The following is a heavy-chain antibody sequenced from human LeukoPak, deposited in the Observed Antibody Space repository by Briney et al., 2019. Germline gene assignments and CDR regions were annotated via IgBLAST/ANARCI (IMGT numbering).Heavy chain of an antibody. CDR2: IYYSGST. J-gene: IGHJ4*02. V-gene: IGHV4-30-4*01. Sequence: SETLSLTCTVSGGSISSGDYYWSWIRQPPGKGLEWIGYIYYSGSTYYNPSLKSRVTISVDTSKNQFSLKLSSVTAADTAVYYCARFGHSYYFDYWGQGTLVTVSS. D-gene: IGHD3-10*01. CDR1: GGSISSGDYY. CDR3: ARFGHSYYFDY.